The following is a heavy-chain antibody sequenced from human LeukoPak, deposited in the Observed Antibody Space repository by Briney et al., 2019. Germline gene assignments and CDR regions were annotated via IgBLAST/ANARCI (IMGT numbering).Heavy chain of an antibody. J-gene: IGHJ4*02. CDR2: ISGSGGST. CDR1: GFTFSSYA. V-gene: IGHV3-23*01. D-gene: IGHD1-26*01. Sequence: GGSLRLSCAASGFTFSSYAMSWVRQAPGKGLEWVSAISGSGGSTYYADSVTGRFTISRDNSKNTLYLQMNSLRAEDTAVYYCAKAFYSGSYSDFDYWGQGTLVTVSS. CDR3: AKAFYSGSYSDFDY.